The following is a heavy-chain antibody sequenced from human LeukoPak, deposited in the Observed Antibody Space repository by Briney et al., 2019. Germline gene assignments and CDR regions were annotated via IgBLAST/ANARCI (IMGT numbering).Heavy chain of an antibody. CDR1: GGSFSGYY. V-gene: IGHV4-34*01. Sequence: SETLSLTCAVYGGSFSGYYWSWIRQPPGKGLEWIGEINHSGSTNYNPSLKSRVTISVDTSKNQFSLKLSSVTAADTAVYYCARGSYYESSGYYRRYYYGMDVWGQGTTVTVSS. J-gene: IGHJ6*02. CDR3: ARGSYYESSGYYRRYYYGMDV. CDR2: INHSGST. D-gene: IGHD3-22*01.